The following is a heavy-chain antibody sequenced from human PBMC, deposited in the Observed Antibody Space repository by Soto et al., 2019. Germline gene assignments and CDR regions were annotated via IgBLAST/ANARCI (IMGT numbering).Heavy chain of an antibody. Sequence: GGSLRLSCAASGFTFSSYAMSWVRQAPGKGLEWVSAISGSGGSTYYADSVKGRFTISRDNSKNTRYLQMNSLRAQDTAVYYCTKDHPAVLRRCPTPFDYWGQGTLVTVSS. J-gene: IGHJ4*02. CDR2: ISGSGGST. CDR3: TKDHPAVLRRCPTPFDY. CDR1: GFTFSSYA. D-gene: IGHD2-2*01. V-gene: IGHV3-23*01.